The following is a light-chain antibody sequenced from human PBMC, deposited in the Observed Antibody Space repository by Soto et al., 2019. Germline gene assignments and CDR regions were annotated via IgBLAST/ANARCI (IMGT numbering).Light chain of an antibody. CDR3: QLYHWSLTWT. CDR1: EPVSKSF. J-gene: IGKJ1*01. CDR2: GAS. V-gene: IGKV3-20*01. Sequence: DNVLTQSPGTLSLSPGERATLSFRASEPVSKSFLAWYQQKHGQAPRLLIYGASTRATGVPDRFSGSGSGTDFTLTISELEPEDFAVYYCQLYHWSLTWTFGPGTKVDIK.